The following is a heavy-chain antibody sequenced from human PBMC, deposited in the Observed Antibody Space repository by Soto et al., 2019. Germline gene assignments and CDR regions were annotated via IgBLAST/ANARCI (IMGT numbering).Heavy chain of an antibody. J-gene: IGHJ6*03. CDR2: INHSGST. CDR3: ARAVLRSTSGVRGYCSGGSCPFNYYMDV. Sequence: SETLSLTCAVYGGSFSGYYWSWIRQPPGKGLEWIGEINHSGSTNYNPSLKSRVTISVDTSKNQFSLKLSSVTAADTAVYYCARAVLRSTSGVRGYCSGGSCPFNYYMDVWGKGTTVTVSS. D-gene: IGHD2-15*01. V-gene: IGHV4-34*01. CDR1: GGSFSGYY.